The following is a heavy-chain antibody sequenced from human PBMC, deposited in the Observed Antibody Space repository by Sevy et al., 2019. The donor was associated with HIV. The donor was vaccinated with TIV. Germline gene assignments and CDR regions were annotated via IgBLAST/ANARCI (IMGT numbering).Heavy chain of an antibody. CDR2: LSFGCGEI. CDR1: GFTFSKYS. D-gene: IGHD2-8*01. V-gene: IGHV3-23*01. J-gene: IGHJ4*02. Sequence: GGSLRLSCAASGFTFSKYSMSWVRQPPGTGLEWVSTLSFGCGEINYADSVKGRLTISRDNSKSSVYLQMNNLRPEDTAVYYCAREGCTKPHDYWGQGTLVTVSS. CDR3: AREGCTKPHDY.